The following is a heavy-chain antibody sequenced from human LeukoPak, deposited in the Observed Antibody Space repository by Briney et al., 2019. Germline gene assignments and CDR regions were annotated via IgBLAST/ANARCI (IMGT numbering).Heavy chain of an antibody. Sequence: SETLSLTCTVSGGSISSSSYYWGWIRQPPGKGLEWIGTFYYSGSTYYNPSLKSRVTISVDTSKNQFSLKLSSVTAADTAVYYCARNHQAHWGSYWYFDLWGCGTLVSVSS. J-gene: IGHJ2*01. V-gene: IGHV4-39*01. CDR2: FYYSGST. CDR3: ARNHQAHWGSYWYFDL. CDR1: GGSISSSSYY. D-gene: IGHD7-27*01.